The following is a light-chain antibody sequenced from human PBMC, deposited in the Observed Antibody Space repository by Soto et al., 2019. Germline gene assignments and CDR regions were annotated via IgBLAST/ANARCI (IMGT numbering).Light chain of an antibody. V-gene: IGKV3-20*01. J-gene: IGKJ1*01. CDR1: RGVSANY. Sequence: ENLLTQSPGTLSLSPGEGATLSCRASRGVSANYLAWYQQKPGQAPTLLIYGASIRAAGIPDRFSGSGSGTDFTLTIRRLEPDDFAVYYCQQYGRSPRTFGQGTKVEIK. CDR2: GAS. CDR3: QQYGRSPRT.